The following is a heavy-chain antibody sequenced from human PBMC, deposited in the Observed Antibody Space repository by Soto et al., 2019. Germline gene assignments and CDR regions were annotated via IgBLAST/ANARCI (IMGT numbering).Heavy chain of an antibody. CDR1: GGSISRYY. D-gene: IGHD2-21*02. CDR2: IYNTGST. J-gene: IGHJ6*02. V-gene: IGHV4-59*01. CDR3: ARDLWGYCGTDCYPLDV. Sequence: QVQLQESGPGLVKPSETLSLTCTVSGGSISRYYWSWIRQPPGKGLEWIGYIYNTGSTVYNPPFKSPVTNSVDTSKNQFSLKLNSVTAADTAVYYCARDLWGYCGTDCYPLDVWGQGTTVTVSS.